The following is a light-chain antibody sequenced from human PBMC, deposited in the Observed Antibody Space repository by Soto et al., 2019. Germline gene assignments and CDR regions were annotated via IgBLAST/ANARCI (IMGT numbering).Light chain of an antibody. CDR1: QSISSW. J-gene: IGKJ1*01. Sequence: DIQMTQSPSTLSASVGDRVTITCRASQSISSWLAWYQQKPGKAPKLPIYKASNLESGVPSRFSGSGSGTEFTLTISSLQPDDYATYYCQQYNSDPWTFGRGSKVEI. CDR2: KAS. CDR3: QQYNSDPWT. V-gene: IGKV1-5*03.